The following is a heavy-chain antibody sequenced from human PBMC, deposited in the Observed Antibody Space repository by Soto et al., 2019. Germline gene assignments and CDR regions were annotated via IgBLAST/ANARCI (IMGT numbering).Heavy chain of an antibody. CDR2: IYYSGST. Sequence: ASETLSLTCTVSGGSISSYCWSWIRQHPGKGLEWVGYIYYSGSTYYNPSLKSRVTISVDTSKNQFSLKLSSVTAADTAVYYCARDGREDGSYLFPATPACSDYWGQGTLVTVSS. CDR1: GGSISSYC. CDR3: ARDGREDGSYLFPATPACSDY. V-gene: IGHV4-59*06. J-gene: IGHJ4*02. D-gene: IGHD1-26*01.